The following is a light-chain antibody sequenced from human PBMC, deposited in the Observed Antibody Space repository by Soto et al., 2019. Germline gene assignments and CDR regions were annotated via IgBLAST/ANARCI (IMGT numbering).Light chain of an antibody. CDR2: GAS. V-gene: IGKV1D-12*01. J-gene: IGKJ2*01. Sequence: DIQMTQSPSSVSASVGDTVIITCRASQPINNWLAWYQQKPGKAPNLLIHGASNLQGGVPSRFLGSGSGTDFTLTITSLQPEDFAPYFCQQANTFPHTFGQGTKLEIK. CDR3: QQANTFPHT. CDR1: QPINNW.